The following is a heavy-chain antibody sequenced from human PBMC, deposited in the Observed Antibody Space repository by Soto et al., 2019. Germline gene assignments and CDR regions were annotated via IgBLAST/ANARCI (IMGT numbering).Heavy chain of an antibody. CDR3: ARSGDVAVGWFDP. J-gene: IGHJ5*02. D-gene: IGHD3-10*01. CDR2: ITFSSRYI. Sequence: EVQLVESGGCLVKPGQSLRLSCTASGFNFSAYGMSWVRQAPGKGLEWVSSITFSSRYIYYAESVRGRFVISRDDSKNSLFLQMDSLKTEDTAFYYCARSGDVAVGWFDPWGQGTQVTVSS. CDR1: GFNFSAYG. V-gene: IGHV3-21*02.